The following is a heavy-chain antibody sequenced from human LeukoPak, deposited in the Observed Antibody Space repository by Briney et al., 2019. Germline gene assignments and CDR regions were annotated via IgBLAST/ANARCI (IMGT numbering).Heavy chain of an antibody. CDR1: GFTFSSYS. CDR3: ARGPSYGVRSDYFDY. D-gene: IGHD4/OR15-4a*01. J-gene: IGHJ4*02. CDR2: IKKDASEK. Sequence: GGSLRLSCAGSGFTFSSYSMNWVRQAPGKGLEWVASIKKDASEKKYAGSVKDRFTIFRDNADNSLYLQMNSLRLEDTAVYYCARGPSYGVRSDYFDYWGQGTLVTV. V-gene: IGHV3-7*01.